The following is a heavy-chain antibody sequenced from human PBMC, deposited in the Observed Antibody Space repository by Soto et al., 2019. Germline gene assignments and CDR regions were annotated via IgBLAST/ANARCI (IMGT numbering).Heavy chain of an antibody. V-gene: IGHV4-34*01. D-gene: IGHD7-27*01. CDR2: INQSGST. CDR1: GGSFSGYD. Sequence: PSETLSLTCAVYGGSFSGYDWSWIRQPPGKGLEWIGEINQSGSTNYKSSLKSRVTISVDTSKNQFSLKLSSVTAADTAVYYCAAGDWGHNFYYGMDVWGQGTTVTVSS. CDR3: AAGDWGHNFYYGMDV. J-gene: IGHJ6*02.